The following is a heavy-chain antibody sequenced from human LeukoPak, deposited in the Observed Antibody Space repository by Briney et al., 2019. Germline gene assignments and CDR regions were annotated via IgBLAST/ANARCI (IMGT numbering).Heavy chain of an antibody. CDR1: GFTFSSYS. D-gene: IGHD3-22*01. J-gene: IGHJ4*02. CDR3: ARDGHYDSSGYPLDY. V-gene: IGHV3-48*04. CDR2: ISSSSSTI. Sequence: PGGSLRLSCAASGFTFSSYSMNWVRQAPGKGLEWVSYISSSSSTIYYADSVKGRFTISRDNAKNSLYLQMNSLRAEDTAVYYCARDGHYDSSGYPLDYWGQGTLVTVSS.